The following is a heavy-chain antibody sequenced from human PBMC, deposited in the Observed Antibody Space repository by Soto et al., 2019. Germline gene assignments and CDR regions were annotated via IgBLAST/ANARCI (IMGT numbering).Heavy chain of an antibody. Sequence: QVQLVQSGAELKKPGSSVKVSCMSSGGTLSSDSFSWVRQAPGQGLEWMGRIIPVLGIPNYAQKFQGRLTISADRSTPTGYTELSSLTSEDTSVDYCARVVDFYFDDWGQGTMVTVSS. D-gene: IGHD5-12*01. CDR2: IIPVLGIP. CDR3: ARVVDFYFDD. CDR1: GGTLSSDS. V-gene: IGHV1-69*02. J-gene: IGHJ4*02.